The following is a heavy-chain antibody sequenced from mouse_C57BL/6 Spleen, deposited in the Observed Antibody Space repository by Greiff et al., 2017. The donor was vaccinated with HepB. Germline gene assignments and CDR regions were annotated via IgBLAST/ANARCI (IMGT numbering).Heavy chain of an antibody. V-gene: IGHV3-6*01. CDR3: ARNYDEDYFDY. CDR1: GYSITSGYY. D-gene: IGHD2-4*01. J-gene: IGHJ2*01. Sequence: EVQLQQSGPGLVKPSQSLSLTCSVTGYSITSGYYWNWIRQFPGNKLEWMGYISYDGSNNYNPSLKNRISITRDTSKNQFFLKLNSVTTEDTATYYCARNYDEDYFDYWGQGTTLTVSS. CDR2: ISYDGSN.